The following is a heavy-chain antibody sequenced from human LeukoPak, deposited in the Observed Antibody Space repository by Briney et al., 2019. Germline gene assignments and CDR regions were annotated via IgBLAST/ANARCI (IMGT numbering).Heavy chain of an antibody. CDR1: GFTFSSYA. J-gene: IGHJ4*02. D-gene: IGHD2-2*01. CDR2: ISGSGGST. Sequence: GGSLRLSCAASGFTFSSYAMSWVRQAPGKGLEWVSAISGSGGSTYYADSVKGRFTISRDNSKNTLYLQMNSLRAEDTAVYYCVGEEGYCSSTSCYPFDYWGQGTLVTVSS. V-gene: IGHV3-23*01. CDR3: VGEEGYCSSTSCYPFDY.